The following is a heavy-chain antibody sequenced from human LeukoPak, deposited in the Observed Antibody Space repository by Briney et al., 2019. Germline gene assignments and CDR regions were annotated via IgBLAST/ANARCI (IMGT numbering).Heavy chain of an antibody. Sequence: ASVKVSCKASGYTFTSYAMNWVRQAAGQRLEWMGWINTNTGNPTYAPGFTGRFVFSLDTSVSTAFLQISSLKAEDTAVYYCARESGYDAFDIWGQGTMVTVSS. CDR3: ARESGYDAFDI. CDR1: GYTFTSYA. V-gene: IGHV7-4-1*02. J-gene: IGHJ3*02. CDR2: INTNTGNP. D-gene: IGHD3-3*01.